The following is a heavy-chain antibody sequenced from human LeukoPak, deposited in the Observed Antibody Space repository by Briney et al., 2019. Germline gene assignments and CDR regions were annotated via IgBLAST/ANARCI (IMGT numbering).Heavy chain of an antibody. J-gene: IGHJ4*02. Sequence: SETLSLICTVSGGSINSYYWNWIRQPAGKGLEWIGHIYTRGSTKYNPSLKGRVTMSIDTSKNQFSLNLYSVTAADTAVYYCATNYTAVSAFDSWGQGTLVTVSS. CDR2: IYTRGST. CDR1: GGSINSYY. V-gene: IGHV4-4*07. CDR3: ATNYTAVSAFDS. D-gene: IGHD6-19*01.